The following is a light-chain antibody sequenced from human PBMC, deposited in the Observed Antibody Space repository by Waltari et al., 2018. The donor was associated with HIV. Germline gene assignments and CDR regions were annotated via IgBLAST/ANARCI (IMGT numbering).Light chain of an antibody. CDR3: QHYGSSPYT. Sequence: EIVLTQSPGTLSLSPGERATLSCRASQSVSSNYLAWFQQKPGQAPRLLIYGAASRATGIPDRVGGSWSGTEFTLTIIRLESEDSAVYYCQHYGSSPYTFGQGTKLEIK. CDR1: QSVSSNY. J-gene: IGKJ2*01. V-gene: IGKV3-20*01. CDR2: GAA.